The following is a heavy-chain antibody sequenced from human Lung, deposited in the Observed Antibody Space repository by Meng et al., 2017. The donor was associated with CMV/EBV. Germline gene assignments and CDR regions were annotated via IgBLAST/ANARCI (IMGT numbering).Heavy chain of an antibody. Sequence: SXTLSLXCTVSGHPFTTYYWSWIRQPPGKGLEWIGYIYYSGSTNYNPSLRSRVSISVDTSKNQFSLELSSVTAADTAIYYCARDRAAIAYYYYVMDVWGHGXTVTVSS. CDR1: GHPFTTYY. CDR3: ARDRAAIAYYYYVMDV. CDR2: IYYSGST. V-gene: IGHV4-59*01. J-gene: IGHJ6*02. D-gene: IGHD2-2*01.